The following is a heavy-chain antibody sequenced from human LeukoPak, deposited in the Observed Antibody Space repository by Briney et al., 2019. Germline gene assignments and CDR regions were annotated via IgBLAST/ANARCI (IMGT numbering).Heavy chain of an antibody. V-gene: IGHV1-24*01. D-gene: IGHD2-21*02. Sequence: ASVKVSCKVSGYTLTELSIHWVRQAPGKGLEWMGRFEPEDGETIYAQKFQGRVTMTEDTSTDTAYMELRSLRCEDTAVYYCKGVVVVTASSDAFDIWGQGTMVTVSS. CDR3: KGVVVVTASSDAFDI. CDR1: GYTLTELS. J-gene: IGHJ3*02. CDR2: FEPEDGET.